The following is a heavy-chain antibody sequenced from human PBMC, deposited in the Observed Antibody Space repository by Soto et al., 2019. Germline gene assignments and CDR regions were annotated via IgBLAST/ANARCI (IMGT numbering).Heavy chain of an antibody. D-gene: IGHD6-19*01. CDR1: GFTFSNSA. CDR3: SALSYNSGWHY. J-gene: IGHJ4*02. CDR2: VRSKGNNYAT. V-gene: IGHV3-73*01. Sequence: EVQLEESGGGLVQPGGSLKLSCAASGFTFSNSAVHWVRQASGKGLEWVGRVRSKGNNYATAYTESVKGRFTIYRDDSKTTANLQMNSLKTEDTAVYYCSALSYNSGWHYWGQGTLVTVSS.